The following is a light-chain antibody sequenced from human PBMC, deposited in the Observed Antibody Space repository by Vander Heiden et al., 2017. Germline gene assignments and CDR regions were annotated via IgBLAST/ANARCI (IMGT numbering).Light chain of an antibody. CDR3: QQYNSYPET. J-gene: IGKJ2*01. Sequence: DIQMTQSPSTLSASVGDRVTITCRASQSISSWLAWYQQKPGKAPKLLIYKASSLESGVPSRFSGSGSGTEFTLTISSLQPDDFATYYCQQYNSYPETFGPGTKLEIK. CDR2: KAS. CDR1: QSISSW. V-gene: IGKV1-5*03.